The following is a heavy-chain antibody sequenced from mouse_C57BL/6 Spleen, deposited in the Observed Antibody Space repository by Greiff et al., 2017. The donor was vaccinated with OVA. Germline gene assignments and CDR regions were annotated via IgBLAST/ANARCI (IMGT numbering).Heavy chain of an antibody. CDR1: GYAFSSSW. CDR3: ARGEGSLYFDY. V-gene: IGHV1-82*01. CDR2: IYPGDGDT. J-gene: IGHJ2*01. Sequence: VKLQESGPELVKPGASVKISCKASGYAFSSSWMNWVKQRPGKGLEWIGRIYPGDGDTNYNGKFKGKATLTADKSSSTAYMQLSSLTSEDSAVYFCARGEGSLYFDYWGQGTTLTVSS.